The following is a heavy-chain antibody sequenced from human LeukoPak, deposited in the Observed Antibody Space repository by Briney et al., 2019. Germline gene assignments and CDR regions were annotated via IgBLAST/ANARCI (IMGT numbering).Heavy chain of an antibody. CDR1: GFTFSSYS. CDR2: ISSSSTI. D-gene: IGHD2-8*01. V-gene: IGHV3-48*04. J-gene: IGHJ4*02. Sequence: PGGSLRLSCAASGFTFSSYSMNWVRQAPGKGLEWVSYISSSSTIYYADSVKGRFTISRDNAKNSLYLQMNSLRAEDTAVYYCARSNPPLIWGQGTLVTVSS. CDR3: ARSNPPLI.